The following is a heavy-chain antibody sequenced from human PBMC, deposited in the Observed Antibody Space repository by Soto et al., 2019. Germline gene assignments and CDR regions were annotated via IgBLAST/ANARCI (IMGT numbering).Heavy chain of an antibody. CDR2: IYYSGST. CDR3: ARDGSGDPPYYSGMDV. J-gene: IGHJ6*02. D-gene: IGHD3-10*01. V-gene: IGHV4-31*03. CDR1: GGSISSGGYY. Sequence: QVQLQESGPGLVKPSQTLSLTCTVSGGSISSGGYYWSWIRQHPGKGLEWIGYIYYSGSTYYNPSLKGRVTISVDTFKHKFSLKLSSVTAADTAVYYCARDGSGDPPYYSGMDVWGQGTTVTVSS.